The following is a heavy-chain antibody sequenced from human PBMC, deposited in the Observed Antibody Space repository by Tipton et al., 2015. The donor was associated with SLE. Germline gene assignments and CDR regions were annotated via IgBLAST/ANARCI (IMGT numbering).Heavy chain of an antibody. CDR1: GYTFSTYG. CDR3: ARDLKEGINY. J-gene: IGHJ4*02. Sequence: QLVQSGAEVEKPGASVKVSCKASGYTFSTYGITWVRQAPGQGLEYMGWINTYNGDTNYAQKFQGRLTMTTDTSTSTAYMELRSLRSDDTAVYYCARDLKEGINYWGQGTLVTVSS. D-gene: IGHD3-3*02. V-gene: IGHV1-18*01. CDR2: INTYNGDT.